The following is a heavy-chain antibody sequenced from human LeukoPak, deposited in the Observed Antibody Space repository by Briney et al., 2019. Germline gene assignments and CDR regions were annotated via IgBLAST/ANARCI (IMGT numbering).Heavy chain of an antibody. D-gene: IGHD3-10*01. J-gene: IGHJ4*02. CDR1: GFTFSSYA. CDR2: ISYDGSNK. Sequence: PGGSLRLSCAASGFTFSSYAMHWVRQAPGKGLEWVAVISYDGSNKYYADSVKGRFTISRDNSKNTLYLQMNSLRAEDTAVYYCARDKGSGSYPSSRLFDYWGQGTLVTVSS. V-gene: IGHV3-30-3*01. CDR3: ARDKGSGSYPSSRLFDY.